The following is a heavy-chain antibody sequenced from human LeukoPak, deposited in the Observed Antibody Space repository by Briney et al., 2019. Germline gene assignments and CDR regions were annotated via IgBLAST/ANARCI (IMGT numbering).Heavy chain of an antibody. V-gene: IGHV3-7*01. CDR3: TRGVTIVPDY. CDR1: GFTFSNYW. CDR2: IKQDGSEK. Sequence: GGSLRLSCAVSGFTFSNYWMAWVRQAPGKGLEWVANIKQDGSEKYYVDSVKGRFTISRDNAKSSLYLQMNSLRVEDTAVYYCTRGVTIVPDYWGQGTLVTVSS. J-gene: IGHJ4*02. D-gene: IGHD2-8*01.